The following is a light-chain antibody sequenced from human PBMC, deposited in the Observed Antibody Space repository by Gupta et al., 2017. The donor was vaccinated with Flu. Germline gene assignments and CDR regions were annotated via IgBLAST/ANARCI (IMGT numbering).Light chain of an antibody. CDR3: HTWDSSTVG. Sequence: SYELTQPPSVSVSPPQTATITCSGDKLGSKYVCWYQQKPGQPPVLVIYANHKRPAGIPVRFSGSNSGTTATLTIRGTQAVAEGDYYCHTWDSSTVGFGGGTKLTGL. CDR2: ANH. CDR1: KLGSKY. V-gene: IGLV3-1*01. J-gene: IGLJ3*02.